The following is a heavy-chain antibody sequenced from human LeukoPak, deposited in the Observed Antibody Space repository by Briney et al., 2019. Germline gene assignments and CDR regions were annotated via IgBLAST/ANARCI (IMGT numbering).Heavy chain of an antibody. D-gene: IGHD1-26*01. CDR3: ARVPGVGATVRAAFDI. V-gene: IGHV1-46*01. CDR1: GYTFTSYY. J-gene: IGHJ3*02. CDR2: INPSGGST. Sequence: GASVKVSCKASGYTFTSYYMHWVRQAPGQGLEWMGIINPSGGSTSYAQKFQGRVTMTRDMSTSTVYMELSSLRSEDTAVYYCARVPGVGATVRAAFDIWGQGTMVTVSS.